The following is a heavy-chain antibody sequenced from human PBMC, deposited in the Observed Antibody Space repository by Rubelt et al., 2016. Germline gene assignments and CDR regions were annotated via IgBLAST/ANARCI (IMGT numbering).Heavy chain of an antibody. CDR3: ASGRDPFDY. V-gene: IGHV3-11*06. Sequence: VQLVESEGGLVKPGGSLRLSCEASGFTFSGYYMSWIRQAPGKGLEWVSYISSDNSYTNYADSVKVRFTISRDNTKNSLYLRMNSLRAEDTAVYYCASGRDPFDYCGQGTLVTVSS. J-gene: IGHJ4*02. CDR2: ISSDNSYT. CDR1: GFTFSGYY. D-gene: IGHD2-21*02.